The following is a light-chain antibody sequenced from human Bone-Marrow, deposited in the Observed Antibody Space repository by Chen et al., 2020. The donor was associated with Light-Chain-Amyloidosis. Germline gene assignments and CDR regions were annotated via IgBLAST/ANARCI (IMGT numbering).Light chain of an antibody. V-gene: IGLV2-14*01. CDR1: SSDVGGDNH. CDR2: EVT. CDR3: SSYTITNTLV. Sequence: QSALTQPASVSGSPGQSITISCTGTSSDVGGDNHVSWYQQHPDKAPKLMIYEVTNRPSWVPDRFSGSKSDNTASLTISWLPTEDEADYFCSSYTITNTLVFGSGTRVTVL. J-gene: IGLJ1*01.